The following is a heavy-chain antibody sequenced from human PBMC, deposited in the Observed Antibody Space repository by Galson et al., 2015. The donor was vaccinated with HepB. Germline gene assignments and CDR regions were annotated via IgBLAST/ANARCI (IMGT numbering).Heavy chain of an antibody. V-gene: IGHV3-30-3*01. CDR3: ARDLIVGATIDY. J-gene: IGHJ4*02. CDR1: GFIFRTYA. CDR2: ISYDGSNE. D-gene: IGHD1-26*01. Sequence: SLRLSCAASGFIFRTYAMHWVRQAPGKGLEWVALISYDGSNEYYADSVKGRFTISRDNSKNTLYLQMNSLRAEDTAVYYCARDLIVGATIDYWGQGTLVTVSS.